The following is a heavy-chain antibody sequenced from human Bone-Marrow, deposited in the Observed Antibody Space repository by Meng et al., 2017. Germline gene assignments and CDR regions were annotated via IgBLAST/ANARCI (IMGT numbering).Heavy chain of an antibody. CDR2: IIPIFGTA. J-gene: IGHJ5*02. D-gene: IGHD3-9*01. CDR1: GGTFSSYA. CDR3: ARGYDSFRSNNWFDL. Sequence: SVKVSCKASGGTFSSYAISWVRQAPGQGLEWMGGIIPIFGTANYAQKFQGRVTITADKSTSTAYMELSSLRSEDTAVYYCARGYDSFRSNNWFDLWGQGTLVTVSS. V-gene: IGHV1-69*06.